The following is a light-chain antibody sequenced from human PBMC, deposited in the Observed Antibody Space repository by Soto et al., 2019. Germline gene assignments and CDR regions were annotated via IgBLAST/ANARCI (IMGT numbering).Light chain of an antibody. V-gene: IGKV1-5*01. J-gene: IGKJ1*01. CDR3: QQYHSYWT. CDR1: QSISSY. Sequence: DIQMTQSPSSLSASVGDRVTITCRASQSISSYLNWYQHKPGKAPNLLIYAATTLQSGVPSRFSGSGSGTEFTLTISSLQPDDFATYYCQQYHSYWTFGQGTKVDIK. CDR2: AAT.